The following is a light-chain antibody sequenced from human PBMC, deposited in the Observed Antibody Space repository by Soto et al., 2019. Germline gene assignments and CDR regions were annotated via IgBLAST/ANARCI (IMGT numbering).Light chain of an antibody. CDR2: EVS. CDR1: SSDVGGYNH. V-gene: IGLV2-14*01. J-gene: IGLJ1*01. CDR3: SSYTVSRTYV. Sequence: QSALTQPASVSGSPGQSITISCTGSSSDVGGYNHVSWYQQHPGKAPKLMIYEVSNRPSGVSNRFSGSKSGNTASLTISGLQAEDEADYYCSSYTVSRTYVFGTGTKVTVL.